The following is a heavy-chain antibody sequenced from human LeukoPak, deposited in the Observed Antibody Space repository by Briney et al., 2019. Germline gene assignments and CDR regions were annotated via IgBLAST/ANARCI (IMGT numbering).Heavy chain of an antibody. D-gene: IGHD6-19*01. CDR2: INHSGYT. CDR1: GVPFSNYY. J-gene: IGHJ4*02. Sequence: SETLSLTCAVSGVPFSNYYWSWVRQSPRQGLEWIGEINHSGYTNYNPSLKSRVTMSTDTSKNQFSLILTSVTAADAGVYYCTRAVAGHPDWGQGTLVTVSS. V-gene: IGHV4-34*01. CDR3: TRAVAGHPD.